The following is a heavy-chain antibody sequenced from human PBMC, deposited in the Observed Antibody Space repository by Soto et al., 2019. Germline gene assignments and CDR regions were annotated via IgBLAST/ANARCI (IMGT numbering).Heavy chain of an antibody. D-gene: IGHD4-4*01. CDR1: GGSIISSSYC. V-gene: IGHV4-39*02. J-gene: IGHJ6*02. CDR3: ARDRYSNPTPGMDV. Sequence: PSETLSLTPSVSGGSIISSSYCRGWIRQPPGKGLECIVSSYYSGRTYYHPSLKSRVTISVDTSKNQFSLKLSSVTAADTAVYYCARDRYSNPTPGMDVWGQGTTVTVSS. CDR2: SYYSGRT.